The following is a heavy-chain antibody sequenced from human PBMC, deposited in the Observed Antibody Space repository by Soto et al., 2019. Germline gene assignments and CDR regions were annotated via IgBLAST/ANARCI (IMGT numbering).Heavy chain of an antibody. J-gene: IGHJ4*02. D-gene: IGHD3-22*01. Sequence: EVQLVESGGGLVQPGGSLRLSCAASGFTFSSYSMNWVRQAPGKGLEWVSYISRSSSTIYYADSVKGRFTISRDNAKNSLYLQMNSLRDEDTAVYYCARDVGYYYDSSGYYRFDYWCQGTLVTVSS. V-gene: IGHV3-48*02. CDR2: ISRSSSTI. CDR1: GFTFSSYS. CDR3: ARDVGYYYDSSGYYRFDY.